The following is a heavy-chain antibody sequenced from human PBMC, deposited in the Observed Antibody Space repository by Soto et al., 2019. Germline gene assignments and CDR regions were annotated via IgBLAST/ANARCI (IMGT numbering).Heavy chain of an antibody. J-gene: IGHJ6*02. CDR2: INHSGGT. Sequence: PSETLSLTCAVYGGSFSGYYWSWIRQPPGKGLEWIGEINHSGGTNYNPSLKSRVTISVDTSKNQFSLKLSSVTAADTAVYYCARSHYDFWSGPKNYYGMDVWGQGTTVTVSS. D-gene: IGHD3-3*01. CDR1: GGSFSGYY. V-gene: IGHV4-34*01. CDR3: ARSHYDFWSGPKNYYGMDV.